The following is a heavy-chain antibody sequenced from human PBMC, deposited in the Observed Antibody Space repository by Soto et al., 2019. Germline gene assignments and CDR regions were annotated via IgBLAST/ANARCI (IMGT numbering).Heavy chain of an antibody. J-gene: IGHJ4*02. CDR2: IYHSGST. Sequence: PSETLSLTCAVSGGSISSSNWWSWVRQPPGKGLEWIGEIYHSGSTNYNPSLKSRVTISVDKSKNQFSLKLSSVTAADTAVYYCARVSGSGSRNIEFWGQGTLVTVSS. V-gene: IGHV4-4*02. CDR3: ARVSGSGSRNIEF. D-gene: IGHD3-10*01. CDR1: GGSISSSNW.